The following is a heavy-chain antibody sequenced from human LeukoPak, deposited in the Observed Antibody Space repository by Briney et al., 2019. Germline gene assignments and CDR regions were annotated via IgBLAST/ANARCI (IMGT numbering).Heavy chain of an antibody. V-gene: IGHV4-59*01. CDR3: ARIPRWVTTGGPSWYFDL. D-gene: IGHD4-17*01. CDR2: IYYSGST. J-gene: IGHJ2*01. CDR1: GGSISSYY. Sequence: SETLSLTCTVSGGSISSYYWSWIRQPPGKGLEWIGYIYYSGSTNYNPSLKSRVTISVDTSKNQFSLKLSSVTAADTAVYYCARIPRWVTTGGPSWYFDLWGRGTLVTVSS.